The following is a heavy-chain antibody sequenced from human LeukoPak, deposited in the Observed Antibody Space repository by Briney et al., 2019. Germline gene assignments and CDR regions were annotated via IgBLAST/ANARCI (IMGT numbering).Heavy chain of an antibody. CDR1: GFTFSSYG. J-gene: IGHJ4*02. Sequence: PGGSLRLSCAASGFTFSSYGMSWVRQAPGKGLEWVSAISGSGGSTYYADSVKGRFTISRDNSKNTLYLQMNSLRAEDTAVYYCAKDQFPGSSGRPADYWGQGTLVTVSS. D-gene: IGHD3-10*01. CDR3: AKDQFPGSSGRPADY. CDR2: ISGSGGST. V-gene: IGHV3-23*01.